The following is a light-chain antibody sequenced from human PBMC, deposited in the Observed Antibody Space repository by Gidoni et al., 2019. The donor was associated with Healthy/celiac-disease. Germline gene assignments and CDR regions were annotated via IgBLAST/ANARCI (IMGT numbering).Light chain of an antibody. J-gene: IGKJ1*01. CDR1: QSISSW. Sequence: DIQMTQSPSTLSASVGDSVTIPCRASQSISSWLAWYQQKPGKAPKLLIYKASSLESGVPSRFSGSGSGTEFTLTISSLQPDDFATYYCQQYNSYRTFGQGTKVEIK. V-gene: IGKV1-5*03. CDR2: KAS. CDR3: QQYNSYRT.